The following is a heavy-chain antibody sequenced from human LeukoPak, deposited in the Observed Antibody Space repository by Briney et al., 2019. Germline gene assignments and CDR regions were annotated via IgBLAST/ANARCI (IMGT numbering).Heavy chain of an antibody. CDR2: IYDSGAT. V-gene: IGHV4-31*03. CDR1: GGSISSGGYY. Sequence: SETLSLTCTVSGGSISSGGYYWSWIRQHPGKGLEWIGYIYDSGATSYNPSLKSRLTISVDTSRNQFSLRLSSVTAADSAVYYCARALGYYPYNWFDPWGQGTLVTVSS. CDR3: ARALGYYPYNWFDP. D-gene: IGHD3-10*01. J-gene: IGHJ5*02.